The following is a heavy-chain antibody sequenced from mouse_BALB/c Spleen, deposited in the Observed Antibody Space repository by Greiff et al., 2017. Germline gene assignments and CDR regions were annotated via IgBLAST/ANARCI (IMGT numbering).Heavy chain of an antibody. Sequence: VKVVESGPGLVAPSQSLSITCTVSGFSLTSYGVHWVRQPPGKGLEWLGVIWAGGSTNYNSALMSRLSISKDNSKSQVFLKMNSLQTDDTAMYYCARDYGSSHWYFDVWGAGTTVTVSS. V-gene: IGHV2-9*02. CDR3: ARDYGSSHWYFDV. J-gene: IGHJ1*01. CDR2: IWAGGST. CDR1: GFSLTSYG. D-gene: IGHD1-1*01.